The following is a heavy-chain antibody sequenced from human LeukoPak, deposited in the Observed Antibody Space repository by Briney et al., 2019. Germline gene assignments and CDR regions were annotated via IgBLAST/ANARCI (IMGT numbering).Heavy chain of an antibody. CDR3: AKGSTFYYDSSVYYFYIDV. D-gene: IGHD3-22*01. CDR1: GFTYSNYA. CDR2: ISGSGVST. Sequence: GGSLRLSCAASGFTYSNYAMSWVRQAPGKGLEWVSFISGSGVSTYYADSVKGQFIISRDNSRNTLYLQIDSLRSEDTAVYYCAKGSTFYYDSSVYYFYIDVWGKGTTVTVSS. V-gene: IGHV3-23*01. J-gene: IGHJ6*03.